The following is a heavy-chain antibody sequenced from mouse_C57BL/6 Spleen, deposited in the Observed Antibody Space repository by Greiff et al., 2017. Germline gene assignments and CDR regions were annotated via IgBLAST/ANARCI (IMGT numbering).Heavy chain of an antibody. V-gene: IGHV1-7*01. Sequence: QVQLQQSGAELAKPGASVKLSCKASGYTFTSYWMHWVKQRPGQGLEWIGYINPSSGYTKYNQKFKDKATLTADKASSTAYMQLSSLTDEDSAVYYCARYYDWYFDVWGTGTTVTVSS. J-gene: IGHJ1*03. CDR2: INPSSGYT. CDR1: GYTFTSYW. D-gene: IGHD1-1*02. CDR3: ARYYDWYFDV.